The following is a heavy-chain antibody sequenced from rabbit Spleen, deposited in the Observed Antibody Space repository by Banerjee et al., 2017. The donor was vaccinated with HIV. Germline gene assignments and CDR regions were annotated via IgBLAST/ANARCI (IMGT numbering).Heavy chain of an antibody. V-gene: IGHV1S45*01. D-gene: IGHD8-1*01. J-gene: IGHJ6*01. Sequence: QEQLEESGGDLVKPGASLTLTCIASGVSFSGSSYMCWVRQAPGKGLEWIACIDAGGSGFTYFVSWAKGRFTISKTSSTTVTLQMTSLTAADTATYFCARDSGSSFSTYGMDLWGPGTLVPS. CDR2: IDAGGSGFT. CDR3: ARDSGSSFSTYGMDL. CDR1: GVSFSGSSY.